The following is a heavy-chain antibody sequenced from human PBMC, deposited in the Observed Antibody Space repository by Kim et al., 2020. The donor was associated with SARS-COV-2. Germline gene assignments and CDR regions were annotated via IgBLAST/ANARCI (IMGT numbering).Heavy chain of an antibody. J-gene: IGHJ3*01. V-gene: IGHV1-46*01. CDR3: ARDRCSSTTCYLAFDL. Sequence: KFQGRVTMTRESSTSTVYMEMTSLTSEDTAMYYCARDRCSSTTCYLAFDLWGQGTMVTVSS. D-gene: IGHD2-2*01.